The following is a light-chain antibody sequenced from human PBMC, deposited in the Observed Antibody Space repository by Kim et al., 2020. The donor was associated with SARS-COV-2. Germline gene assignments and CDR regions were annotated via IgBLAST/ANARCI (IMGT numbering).Light chain of an antibody. V-gene: IGKV1-5*03. CDR1: QSIRNR. CDR2: KAS. CDR3: QQSKSYPYT. Sequence: ASVGDRLTMTCRASQSIRNRLVWYQQKPGKAPKRLIYKASSLESGVPSTFSGSGSETEFTLTISSLQPDDFATYYCQQSKSYPYTFGQGTKLEI. J-gene: IGKJ2*01.